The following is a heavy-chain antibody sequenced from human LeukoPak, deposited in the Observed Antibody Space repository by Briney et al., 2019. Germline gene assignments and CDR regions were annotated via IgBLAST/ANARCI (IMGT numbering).Heavy chain of an antibody. D-gene: IGHD5-18*01. J-gene: IGHJ4*02. Sequence: GGSLRLSCAASGFTFSSYEMKWVRQAPGRGGEWGSDISSSVTTIHYAHSVKGRFTISRDNPKNSLYLQMSSLRADDTSVYYCARGLDDGYSYGLDYWGQGTLVTVSS. CDR1: GFTFSSYE. CDR2: ISSSVTTI. V-gene: IGHV3-48*03. CDR3: ARGLDDGYSYGLDY.